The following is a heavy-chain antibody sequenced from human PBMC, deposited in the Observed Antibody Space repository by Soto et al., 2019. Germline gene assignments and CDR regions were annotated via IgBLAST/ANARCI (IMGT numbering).Heavy chain of an antibody. V-gene: IGHV5-10-1*01. J-gene: IGHJ4*02. CDR1: GYKFTSYW. CDR3: ARTDSPTVDYFDY. D-gene: IGHD2-15*01. CDR2: VDPSDSYT. Sequence: GESLKISCKSSGYKFTSYWVAWVRQVPGKGLEWMGRVDPSDSYTNYNPSFQGHVTISGDMSISTAYLAWGSLKASDTGMYYCARTDSPTVDYFDYWGQGTLVTVSS.